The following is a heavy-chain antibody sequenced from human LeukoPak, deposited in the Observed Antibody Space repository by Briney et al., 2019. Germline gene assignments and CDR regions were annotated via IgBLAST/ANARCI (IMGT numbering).Heavy chain of an antibody. CDR3: AREGIAAAGTGDY. D-gene: IGHD6-13*01. Sequence: SETLSLTCTVSGGSISSSSYYWGWIRQPPGKGLEWIGSIYYSGSTYYNPSLKSRVTISVDTSKNQFSLKLSSVTAADTAVYYCAREGIAAAGTGDYWGQGTLVTVSS. CDR2: IYYSGST. J-gene: IGHJ4*02. V-gene: IGHV4-39*07. CDR1: GGSISSSSYY.